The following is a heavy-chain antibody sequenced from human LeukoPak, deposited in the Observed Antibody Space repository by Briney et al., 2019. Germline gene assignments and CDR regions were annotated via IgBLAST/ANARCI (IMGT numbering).Heavy chain of an antibody. J-gene: IGHJ4*02. CDR2: IYSGGST. D-gene: IGHD6-19*01. CDR3: ARDSSGWPGGGVDY. Sequence: GGSLRLSCAASGFTVSSNYMSWVRQAPGKGLEWVSVIYSGGSTYYADSVKGRFTISRDNSKNTLYLQMNSLRAEDTAVYYCARDSSGWPGGGVDYWGQGTLVTVSS. V-gene: IGHV3-66*01. CDR1: GFTVSSNY.